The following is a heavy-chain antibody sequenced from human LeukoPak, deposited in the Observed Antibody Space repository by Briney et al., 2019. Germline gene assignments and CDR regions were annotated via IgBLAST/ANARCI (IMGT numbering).Heavy chain of an antibody. J-gene: IGHJ4*02. CDR1: GFSVSIKY. V-gene: IGHV3-23*01. CDR3: AKSGLNRFDY. D-gene: IGHD2-15*01. CDR2: ISGGGGTP. Sequence: GGSLRLSCAASGFSVSIKYMNWVRQAPGKGLEWVSAISGGGGTPYYADSVKGRFTISRNNSKNTLFLQMNSLRVEDTAVYYCAKSGLNRFDYWGQGALVTVSS.